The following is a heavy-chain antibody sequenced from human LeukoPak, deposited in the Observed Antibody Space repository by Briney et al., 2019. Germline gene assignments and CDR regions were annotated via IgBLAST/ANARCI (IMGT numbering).Heavy chain of an antibody. CDR2: ISAYNGNT. CDR3: ARGVPEAERLGMDV. D-gene: IGHD6-25*01. J-gene: IGHJ6*02. Sequence: ASVRVSCKASGYTFTNYGINWVRQAPGQGLEWMGWISAYNGNTNYAQKLQGRVTMTTDTSTSTAYMELRSLRSDDTAVYSCARGVPEAERLGMDVWGQGTTVTVSS. CDR1: GYTFTNYG. V-gene: IGHV1-18*01.